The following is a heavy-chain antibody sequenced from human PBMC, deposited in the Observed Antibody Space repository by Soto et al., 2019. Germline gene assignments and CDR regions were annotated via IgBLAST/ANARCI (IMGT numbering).Heavy chain of an antibody. CDR2: YYSGDST. V-gene: IGHV3-53*02. D-gene: IGHD1-26*01. J-gene: IGHJ4*02. CDR3: ARGGSKYFFDH. Sequence: VALGGTGGGLDQAGGALRTLRATSCFHGSSQHKGWGPQAPREGVGWVSVYYSGDSTYYADSVKGRFTISRDNSKNTLYLQMDSLRVEDTAIYYCARGGSKYFFDHWGQGTLVTVSS. CDR1: FHGSSQH.